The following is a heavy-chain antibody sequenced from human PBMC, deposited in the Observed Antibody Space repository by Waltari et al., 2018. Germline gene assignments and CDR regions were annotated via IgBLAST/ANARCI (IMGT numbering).Heavy chain of an antibody. Sequence: QLVESGGGVVQPGGSLRLSCAASGFTFSSFGMHWVHQAPGKGLEWVTFIRYDGSNKYYADSVKGRFIISRDNSKNTVYLQMNSLRPEDAAVYYCAKGSGSYEGFDPWGQGTLVTVSS. D-gene: IGHD1-26*01. CDR2: IRYDGSNK. V-gene: IGHV3-30*02. CDR1: GFTFSSFG. CDR3: AKGSGSYEGFDP. J-gene: IGHJ5*02.